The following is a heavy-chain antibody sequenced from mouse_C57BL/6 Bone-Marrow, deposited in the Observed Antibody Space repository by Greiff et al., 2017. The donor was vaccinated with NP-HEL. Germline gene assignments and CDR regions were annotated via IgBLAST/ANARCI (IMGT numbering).Heavy chain of an antibody. CDR1: GFTFSDFY. J-gene: IGHJ3*01. CDR3: ARDGDYQAWFAY. CDR2: SRNKANDDTT. D-gene: IGHD2-4*01. Sequence: EVMLVESGGGLVQSGRSLRLSCATSGFTFSDFYMEWVRQAPGKGLEWIAASRNKANDDTTEYSASVKGRFIVSRDTSPSIIYLQMNALRAEDTAIYYCARDGDYQAWFAYWGQGTLVTVSA. V-gene: IGHV7-1*01.